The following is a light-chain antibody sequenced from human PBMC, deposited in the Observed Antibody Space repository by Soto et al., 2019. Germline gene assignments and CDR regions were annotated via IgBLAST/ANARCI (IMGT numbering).Light chain of an antibody. V-gene: IGKV3D-15*01. Sequence: EIVMTQSPATLSVSPGERATLSCRASQSVNSNLAWYQQKPGQAPRLLIYGASNRATGIPDRFSGSGSGTDFTLTISRLEPEDFEVYYCQQYGNSPFTFGGGTKVDI. CDR1: QSVNSN. CDR3: QQYGNSPFT. CDR2: GAS. J-gene: IGKJ4*01.